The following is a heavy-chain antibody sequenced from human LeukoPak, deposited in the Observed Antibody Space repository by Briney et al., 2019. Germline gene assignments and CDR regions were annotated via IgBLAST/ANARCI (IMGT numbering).Heavy chain of an antibody. CDR3: AKGGDDILTGCFDY. CDR2: ISGSGGST. J-gene: IGHJ4*02. D-gene: IGHD3-9*01. V-gene: IGHV3-23*01. Sequence: GGSLRLSCAASGFTFSSYAMSWVRQAPGKGLEWVSAISGSGGSTYYADSVKGWFTISRDNSKNTLYLQMNSLRAEDTAVYYCAKGGDDILTGCFDYWGQGTLVTVSS. CDR1: GFTFSSYA.